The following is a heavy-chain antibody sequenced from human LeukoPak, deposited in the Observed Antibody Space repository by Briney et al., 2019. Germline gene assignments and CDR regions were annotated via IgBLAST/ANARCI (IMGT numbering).Heavy chain of an antibody. CDR3: SRESGPFCPFGY. Sequence: SETLSLTCGVSGGSISGTNWWSWVRQPPGQGLEWIGEISLAGQTNYNPSLNGRVTMSLDKSSNQLSLHLTSVTAADTATYFCSRESGPFCPFGYWGQGTLVAVSS. CDR1: GGSISGTNW. J-gene: IGHJ4*02. V-gene: IGHV4/OR15-8*02. CDR2: ISLAGQT. D-gene: IGHD1-26*01.